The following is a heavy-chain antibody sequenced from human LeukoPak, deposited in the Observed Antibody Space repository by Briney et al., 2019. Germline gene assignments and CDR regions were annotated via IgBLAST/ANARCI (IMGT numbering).Heavy chain of an antibody. CDR2: INQDESKK. J-gene: IGHJ4*02. Sequence: PGGSLRLSCAASGFSFSNDWMCWVRQAPGKGLEWVANINQDESKKYYVDSVKGRFTISRDNAKNSLYLQMRSLRAEDTAVYYCARDHAYRTDYWGQGTLVTVSS. D-gene: IGHD2-2*01. V-gene: IGHV3-7*01. CDR3: ARDHAYRTDY. CDR1: GFSFSNDW.